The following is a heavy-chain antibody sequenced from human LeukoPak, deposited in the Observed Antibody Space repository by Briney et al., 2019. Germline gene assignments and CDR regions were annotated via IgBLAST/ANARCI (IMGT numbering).Heavy chain of an antibody. Sequence: GGSLRLSCAASGFTLSSYSMNWVRQAPGKGLEWVSSISSSSSYIYYADSVKGRFTISRDNAKNSLYLQMNSLRAEDTAVYYCARDVDTAMVPHSDYWGQGTLVTVSS. D-gene: IGHD5-18*01. CDR3: ARDVDTAMVPHSDY. V-gene: IGHV3-21*01. CDR2: ISSSSSYI. CDR1: GFTLSSYS. J-gene: IGHJ4*02.